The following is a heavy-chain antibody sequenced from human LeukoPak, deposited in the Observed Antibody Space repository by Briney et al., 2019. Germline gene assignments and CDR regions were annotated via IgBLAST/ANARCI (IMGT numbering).Heavy chain of an antibody. CDR1: GFTFISDT. CDR2: LSSGSTYM. CDR3: AKPADSSSWYQVYYYMDV. D-gene: IGHD6-13*01. V-gene: IGHV3-21*04. Sequence: GGSLRLSCAASGFTFISDTMNWVRQAPGKGLEWVSSLSSGSTYMYYADSVKGRFTISRDNAKNSLFLQMNSLRAEDTAVYYCAKPADSSSWYQVYYYMDVWGKGTTVTVSS. J-gene: IGHJ6*03.